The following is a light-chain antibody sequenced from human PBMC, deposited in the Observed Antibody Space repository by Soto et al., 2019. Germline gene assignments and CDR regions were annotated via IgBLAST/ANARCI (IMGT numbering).Light chain of an antibody. V-gene: IGKV1-39*01. CDR3: QQRYSSPPIT. J-gene: IGKJ5*01. CDR1: QNIDNY. CDR2: AAS. Sequence: DIQMTQSPSSLSASLGDTVTISCRASQNIDNYLHWYQQTPGKAPKVLLYAASVLKDGVPSRFSGRGYGKDFTLTISDLQPEDFAFYYCQQRYSSPPITFCQGTRLDIK.